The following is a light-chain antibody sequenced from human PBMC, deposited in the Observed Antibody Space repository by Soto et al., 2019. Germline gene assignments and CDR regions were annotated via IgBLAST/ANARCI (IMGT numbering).Light chain of an antibody. CDR1: QSVSSY. V-gene: IGKV3-11*01. Sequence: EIVLTQSPANLSLSPGERATLSCRASQSVSSYLAWYQQKPGQAPRLLIYDASNRATGIPARFSGSGSGTDFTLTISSLEPEDFAVYYWQQRSNWPSITFGQGTRLEIK. CDR2: DAS. J-gene: IGKJ5*01. CDR3: QQRSNWPSIT.